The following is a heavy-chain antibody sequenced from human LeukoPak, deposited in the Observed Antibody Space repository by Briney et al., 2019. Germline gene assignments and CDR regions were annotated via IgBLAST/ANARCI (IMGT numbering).Heavy chain of an antibody. J-gene: IGHJ6*03. V-gene: IGHV4-59*01. CDR2: IYYSGST. D-gene: IGHD5-18*01. CDR1: GGSISSYY. CDR3: ARTTEGGYTYDYFYYYYMDV. Sequence: SETLSLTCTVSGGSISSYYWSWIRQPPGKGLEWIGYIYYSGSTNYNPSLKSRVTMSVDTSKNQFSLKLSSVTAADTAVYYCARTTEGGYTYDYFYYYYMDVWGKGTTVTISS.